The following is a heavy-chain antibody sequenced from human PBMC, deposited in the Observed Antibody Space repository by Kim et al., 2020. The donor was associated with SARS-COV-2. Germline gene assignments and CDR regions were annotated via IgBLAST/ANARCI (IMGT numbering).Heavy chain of an antibody. CDR2: IYYSGST. Sequence: SETLSLTCTVSGGSISSSSYYWGWIRQPPGKGLEWIGSIYYSGSTYYNPSLKSRVTISVDTSKNQFSLKLSSVTAADTAVYYCARHGNQLLYWYFDLWGRGTLVTVSS. CDR3: ARHGNQLLYWYFDL. CDR1: GGSISSSSYY. J-gene: IGHJ2*01. D-gene: IGHD2-2*01. V-gene: IGHV4-39*01.